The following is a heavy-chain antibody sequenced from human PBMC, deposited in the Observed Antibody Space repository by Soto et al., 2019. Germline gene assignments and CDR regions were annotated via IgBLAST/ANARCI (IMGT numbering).Heavy chain of an antibody. V-gene: IGHV3-30*18. D-gene: IGHD6-13*01. CDR1: DFSFSNYG. CDR3: AKDWRWQQQIYGMNV. Sequence: LRLSCVASDFSFSNYGMHWVRQAPVKGLEWVADISYDGNNIYYAESVKGRFTISRDNSKNTLHLQMNSLRAEDTAVYYCAKDWRWQQQIYGMNVWGQGTTVTVSS. CDR2: ISYDGNNI. J-gene: IGHJ6*02.